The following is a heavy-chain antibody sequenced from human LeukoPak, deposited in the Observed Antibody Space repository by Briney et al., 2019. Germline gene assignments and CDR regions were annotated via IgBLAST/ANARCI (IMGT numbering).Heavy chain of an antibody. V-gene: IGHV3-53*01. CDR2: IYSGGST. Sequence: GGSLRLSCAASGFTVSSNYMSWVRQAPGKGLEWVLVIYSGGSTYYADSVKGRFTISRDNSKNTLYLQMNSLRAEDTAVYYCASGRNILTGYYTADYWGQGTLVTVSS. CDR1: GFTVSSNY. CDR3: ASGRNILTGYYTADY. J-gene: IGHJ4*02. D-gene: IGHD3-9*01.